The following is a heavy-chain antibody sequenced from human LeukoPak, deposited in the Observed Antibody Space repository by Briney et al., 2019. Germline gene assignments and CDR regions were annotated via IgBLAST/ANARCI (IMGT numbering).Heavy chain of an antibody. D-gene: IGHD3-22*01. V-gene: IGHV4-59*01. J-gene: IGHJ4*02. CDR3: ARAPGGSGYYRLYFDY. CDR1: GGSISSYY. Sequence: PSETLSLTCTVSGGSISSYYWSWIRQPPGKGLEWIGYIYYSGSTNYNPSLKSRVTISVDTSKNQFSLKLSSVTAADTAVYYCARAPGGSGYYRLYFDYWGQGTLVTVSS. CDR2: IYYSGST.